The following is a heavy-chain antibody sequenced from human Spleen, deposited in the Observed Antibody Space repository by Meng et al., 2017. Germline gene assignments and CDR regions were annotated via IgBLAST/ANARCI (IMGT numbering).Heavy chain of an antibody. CDR3: ERDLLGGSYAHYFDY. Sequence: VQLLSSGDNVTKPGSSVKVACKASGGNFSSSGTSWVRQAPGQGLEWMGGSIPIFGTANYAQKFQGRVRISADESTSTVYMELSSLRSEDTAVYYCERDLLGGSYAHYFDYWGQGTLVTVSS. CDR2: SIPIFGTA. D-gene: IGHD1-26*01. CDR1: GGNFSSSG. V-gene: IGHV1-69*01. J-gene: IGHJ4*02.